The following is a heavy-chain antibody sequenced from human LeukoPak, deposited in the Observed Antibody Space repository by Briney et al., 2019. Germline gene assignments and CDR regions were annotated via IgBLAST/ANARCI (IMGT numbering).Heavy chain of an antibody. CDR1: GYTFVNYY. D-gene: IGHD1-7*01. CDR2: INPSGGST. V-gene: IGHV1-46*01. Sequence: ASVKVSYKASGYTFVNYYIHWVRQAPGQGLEWMGIINPSGGSTSYAQKFQGRVTVTRDTSTSTVYMELSSLRSEDTAVYYCARDPNYADLDYWGQGTLVTVSS. CDR3: ARDPNYADLDY. J-gene: IGHJ4*02.